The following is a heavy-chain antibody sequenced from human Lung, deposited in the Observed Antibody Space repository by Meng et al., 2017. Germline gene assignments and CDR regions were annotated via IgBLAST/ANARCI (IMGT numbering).Heavy chain of an antibody. V-gene: IGHV4-4*02. CDR2: VYHSGST. D-gene: IGHD6-19*01. CDR1: GGSISSNNW. CDR3: ARSQQWLDS. J-gene: IGHJ4*02. Sequence: QVQLQESGPGLVKPSGTLSLTCAVSGGSISSNNWWSWVRQTPGRGLEWIGEVYHSGSTNYNPSLKSRVIISVNNSKNQFSLKLTSVTAADTAVYYCARSQQWLDSWGQGTLVTVSS.